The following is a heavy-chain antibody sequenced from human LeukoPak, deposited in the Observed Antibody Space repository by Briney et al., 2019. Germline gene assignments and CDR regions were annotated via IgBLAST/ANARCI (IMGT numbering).Heavy chain of an antibody. J-gene: IGHJ6*02. CDR2: INHSGST. CDR1: GGSIRSSYYY. V-gene: IGHV4-39*07. D-gene: IGHD3-3*01. Sequence: SGTLSLTCTVSGGSIRSSYYYWSWIRQPPGKGLEWIGEINHSGSTNYNPSLKSRVTISVDTSKNQFSLKLSSVTAADTAVYYCARRPRITIFGVVKVPYGMDVWGQGTTVTVSS. CDR3: ARRPRITIFGVVKVPYGMDV.